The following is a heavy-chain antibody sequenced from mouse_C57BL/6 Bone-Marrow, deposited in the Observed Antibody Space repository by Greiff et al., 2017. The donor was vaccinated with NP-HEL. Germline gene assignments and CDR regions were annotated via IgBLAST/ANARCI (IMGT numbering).Heavy chain of an antibody. D-gene: IGHD1-3*01. CDR2: IDPSDSYT. Sequence: VKLVESGAELVMPGASVKLSCKASGYTFTSYWMHWVKQRPGQGLEWIGEIDPSDSYTNYNQKFKGKSTLTVDKSSSTAYMQLSSLTSEDSAVYYCAREDNSYYAMDYWGQGTSVTVSS. CDR3: AREDNSYYAMDY. CDR1: GYTFTSYW. V-gene: IGHV1-69*01. J-gene: IGHJ4*01.